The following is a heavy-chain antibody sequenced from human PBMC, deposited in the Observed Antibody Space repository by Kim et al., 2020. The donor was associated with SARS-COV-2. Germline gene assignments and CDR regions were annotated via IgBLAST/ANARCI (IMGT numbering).Heavy chain of an antibody. J-gene: IGHJ5*02. D-gene: IGHD1-20*01. CDR2: INHSGST. CDR1: GGSFSGYY. Sequence: SETLSLTCAVYGGSFSGYYWSWIRQPPGKGLEWIGEINHSGSTNYNPSLKSRVTISVDTSKNQFSLKLSSVTAADTAVYYCARGGPVYNWNQYPRRGNWFDPWGQGTLVTVSS. CDR3: ARGGPVYNWNQYPRRGNWFDP. V-gene: IGHV4-34*01.